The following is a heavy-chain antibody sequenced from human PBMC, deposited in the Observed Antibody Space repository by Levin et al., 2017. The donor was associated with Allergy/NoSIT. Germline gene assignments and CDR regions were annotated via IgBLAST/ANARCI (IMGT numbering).Heavy chain of an antibody. V-gene: IGHV1-18*01. CDR2: ISTYGDT. CDR1: GYTFFNTG. J-gene: IGHJ4*02. D-gene: IGHD6-6*01. CDR3: ARPIAARGLHYFDH. Sequence: ASVKVSCKASGYTFFNTGMSWVRQAPGQGLEWMGWISTYGDTNYAQNLQGRVTMTTDTSTSTAYIELRSLRSDDTAVDYCARPIAARGLHYFDHWGQGTLVTVSS.